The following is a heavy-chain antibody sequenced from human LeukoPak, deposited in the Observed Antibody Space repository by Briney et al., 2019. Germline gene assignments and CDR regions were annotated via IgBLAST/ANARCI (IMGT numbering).Heavy chain of an antibody. CDR3: AKGGGTHNLLDY. CDR1: GFTFSSYG. J-gene: IGHJ4*02. CDR2: ISYDGSNK. Sequence: PGGSLRLSCAASGFTFSSYGMHWVRQAPGKGLEWVAVISYDGSNKYYADSVKGRFTISRDNSKNTLYLQMNSLRAEDTAVYYCAKGGGTHNLLDYWGQGTLVTVSS. V-gene: IGHV3-30*18. D-gene: IGHD1-14*01.